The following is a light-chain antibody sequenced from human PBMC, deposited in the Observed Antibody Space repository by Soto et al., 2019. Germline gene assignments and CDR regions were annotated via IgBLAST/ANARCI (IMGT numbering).Light chain of an antibody. V-gene: IGKV3-11*01. CDR1: QSVSSY. J-gene: IGKJ1*01. CDR3: QQRSNWPPWT. CDR2: DAC. Sequence: EIVLTQSPATLSLSPGERATLSCRASQSVSSYLAWYQQKPGQAPRLLIYDACNRATGNPARFSGSGSGTDFTLTISSLEPEDFAVYYCQQRSNWPPWTFGQGTKVEIK.